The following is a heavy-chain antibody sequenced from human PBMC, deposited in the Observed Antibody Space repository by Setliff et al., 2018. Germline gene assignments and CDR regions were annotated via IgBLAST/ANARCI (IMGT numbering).Heavy chain of an antibody. Sequence: SETLSLTCRVYGESFSNNYRSWIRQPPGKGLEWIGESNHSGNTTNHPSLKSRLTMSVDTSKNQFSLMLTSVTAADTAVYYCARRDGSIIYREFFDYWGQGARVTVSS. CDR1: GESFSNNY. V-gene: IGHV4-34*01. J-gene: IGHJ4*02. CDR3: ARRDGSIIYREFFDY. CDR2: SNHSGNT. D-gene: IGHD3-10*01.